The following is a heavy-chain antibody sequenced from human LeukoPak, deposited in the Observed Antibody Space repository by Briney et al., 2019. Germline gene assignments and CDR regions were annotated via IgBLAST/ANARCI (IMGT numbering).Heavy chain of an antibody. CDR1: GGSISSSSYY. Sequence: SETLSLTCTVSGGSISSSSYYWGWIRQPPGKGLEWIGSIYYSGSTYYNPSLKSRVTISVDTSKNQFSLKLSSVTAADTAVYYCASWKPGIAAAGTFDYWGQGTLVTVSS. J-gene: IGHJ4*02. D-gene: IGHD6-13*01. CDR3: ASWKPGIAAAGTFDY. V-gene: IGHV4-39*07. CDR2: IYYSGST.